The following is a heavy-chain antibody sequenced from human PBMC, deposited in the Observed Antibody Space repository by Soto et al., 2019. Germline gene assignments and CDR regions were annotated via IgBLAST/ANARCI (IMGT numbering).Heavy chain of an antibody. CDR3: AYYGSGSYWV. J-gene: IGHJ4*02. V-gene: IGHV4-34*01. D-gene: IGHD3-10*01. CDR1: GGSFSGYY. Sequence: QVQLQQWGAGLLKPSETLSLTCAVYGGSFSGYYWSWIRQPPGKGMEWIGEINHSGSTNYNPSRKSRVTISVDTSKNQFSLKLSSVTAADTAVYYCAYYGSGSYWVWGQGTLVTVSS. CDR2: INHSGST.